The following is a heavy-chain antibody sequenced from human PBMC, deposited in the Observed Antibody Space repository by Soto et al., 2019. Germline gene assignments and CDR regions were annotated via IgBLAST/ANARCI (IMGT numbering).Heavy chain of an antibody. CDR3: ARLAGY. J-gene: IGHJ4*02. CDR1: GGSISNFY. V-gene: IGHV4-59*08. CDR2: IYYSGST. Sequence: PSETLSLTCTVSGGSISNFYWSWIRQPPGKGLEWIGYIYYSGSTNYNPSLKSRVTISVDTSKNQFSLNLSSVTAADTAVYYCARLAGYWGQGTLVTVSS.